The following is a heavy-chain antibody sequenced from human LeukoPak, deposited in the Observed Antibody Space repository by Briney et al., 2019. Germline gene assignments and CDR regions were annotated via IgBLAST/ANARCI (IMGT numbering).Heavy chain of an antibody. D-gene: IGHD3-3*01. J-gene: IGHJ6*03. CDR1: GFTFSSYW. Sequence: TGGSLRLSCAASGFTFSSYWMSWVRQAPGKGLEWVANIKQDGSEKYYVDSVKGRFIISRDNAKNSLYLQMNSLRAEDTAVYYCAREAYDDFWSGSWRYYYYMDVWGKGTTVTVSS. CDR2: IKQDGSEK. V-gene: IGHV3-7*01. CDR3: AREAYDDFWSGSWRYYYYMDV.